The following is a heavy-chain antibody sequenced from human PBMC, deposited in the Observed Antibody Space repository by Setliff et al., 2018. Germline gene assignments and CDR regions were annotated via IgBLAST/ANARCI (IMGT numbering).Heavy chain of an antibody. CDR2: ISAYNGNT. Sequence: GASVKVSCKASGYTFTSYYMHWVRQAPGQGLEWMGWISAYNGNTNYAQKLQGRVTMTTDTSASTAYMELSRLRSDDTAVYYCARAQSWSGGPYYFDNWGQGTLVTVSS. CDR3: ARAQSWSGGPYYFDN. V-gene: IGHV1-18*04. J-gene: IGHJ4*02. D-gene: IGHD3-3*01. CDR1: GYTFTSYY.